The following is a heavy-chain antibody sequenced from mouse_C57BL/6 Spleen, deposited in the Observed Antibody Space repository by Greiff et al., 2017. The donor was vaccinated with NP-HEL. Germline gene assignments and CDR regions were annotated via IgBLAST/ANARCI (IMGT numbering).Heavy chain of an antibody. V-gene: IGHV1-15*01. Sequence: VPLQQSGAELVRPGASVTLSCKASGYTFTDYEMHWVKQTPVHGLEWIGAIDPETGGTAYNQKFKGKAILTADKSYSTAYMELRSLTSEASAVYYSTNRITTVVAPMDYWGQGTTLTVSS. CDR1: GYTFTDYE. D-gene: IGHD1-1*01. J-gene: IGHJ2*01. CDR3: TNRITTVVAPMDY. CDR2: IDPETGGT.